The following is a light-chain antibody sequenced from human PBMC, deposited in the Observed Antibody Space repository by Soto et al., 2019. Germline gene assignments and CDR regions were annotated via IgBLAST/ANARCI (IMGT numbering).Light chain of an antibody. CDR1: VLAKIY. CDR3: YSATGNIGV. CDR2: EDS. V-gene: IGLV3-27*01. J-gene: IGLJ3*02. Sequence: SYELTQPSSVSVSPVQTARITCSGDVLAKIYARWFQQKPGQAPVVVIYEDSERPSGVPERFSGSSSGTTVTLTISGAQVEDEADYYCYSATGNIGVFGGGTKLTVL.